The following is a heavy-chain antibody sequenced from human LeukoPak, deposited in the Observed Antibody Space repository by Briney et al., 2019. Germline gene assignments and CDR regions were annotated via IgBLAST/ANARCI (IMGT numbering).Heavy chain of an antibody. CDR2: ISSSSSYT. J-gene: IGHJ6*02. CDR3: ARDPYGDRYCYYGMDV. V-gene: IGHV3-11*06. Sequence: GGSLRLSCAPSGFTFSDHYMSCIRQARGEGLEWVSYISSSSSYTNYAVSVKGRFTISRDNARNSLYLQMNSLRAEDTAVYYCARDPYGDRYCYYGMDVWGQGTAITVSS. D-gene: IGHD3-10*01. CDR1: GFTFSDHY.